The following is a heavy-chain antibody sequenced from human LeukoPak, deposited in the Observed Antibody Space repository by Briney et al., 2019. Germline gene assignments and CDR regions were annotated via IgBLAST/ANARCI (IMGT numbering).Heavy chain of an antibody. V-gene: IGHV3-23*01. D-gene: IGHD6-13*01. J-gene: IGHJ4*02. CDR2: ISGIGGST. Sequence: GGSLRPSCPASGFTFSSYAMSWVRQAPGKGLEWVSAISGIGGSTYYADSVKGRFTISRDNSKNTLYLQMNSLRAEDTAVYYCAMNKIAAVVDYWGQGTLVTVSS. CDR3: AMNKIAAVVDY. CDR1: GFTFSSYA.